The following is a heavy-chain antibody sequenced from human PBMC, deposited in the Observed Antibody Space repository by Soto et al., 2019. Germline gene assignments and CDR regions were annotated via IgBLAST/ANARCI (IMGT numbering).Heavy chain of an antibody. CDR2: ISSSSSYI. Sequence: LRLSCAASGFTFSSYSMNWVRQAPGKGLEWVSSISSSSSYIYYADSVKGRFTISRDNAKNSLYLQMNSLRAEDTAVYYCARDLYTEYCSSTRCYSYNWFDTWGQGTLVTVSS. CDR1: GFTFSSYS. D-gene: IGHD2-2*01. V-gene: IGHV3-21*01. J-gene: IGHJ5*02. CDR3: ARDLYTEYCSSTRCYSYNWFDT.